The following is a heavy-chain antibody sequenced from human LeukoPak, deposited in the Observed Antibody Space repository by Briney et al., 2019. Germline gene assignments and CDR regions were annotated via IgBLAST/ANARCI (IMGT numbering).Heavy chain of an antibody. CDR1: GYTFTGYY. Sequence: GASVKVSCKASGYTFTGYYTHWVRQAPGQGLEWMGWDDPNSGGSNYAQTFQGRITMTRDTSISTAYMDLSRLRSDDTAMYYCARREIGSGSYRSLNYWGQGTLVTVSS. CDR3: ARREIGSGSYRSLNY. V-gene: IGHV1-2*02. J-gene: IGHJ4*02. CDR2: DDPNSGGS. D-gene: IGHD3-10*01.